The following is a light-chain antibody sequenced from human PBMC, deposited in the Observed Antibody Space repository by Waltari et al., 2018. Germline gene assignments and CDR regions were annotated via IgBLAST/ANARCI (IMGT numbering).Light chain of an antibody. CDR3: QQYDISPLT. CDR1: QTIRTTY. J-gene: IGKJ4*01. Sequence: EIVLTQSPGTLSLSQGEGATLPCRTSQTIRTTYLAWYQQKPGQAPTLLIYCTFSRATGIPDRFTGSGSGTDFSLTISSLEPEDFATYYCQQYDISPLTFGGGTKVEIK. V-gene: IGKV3-20*01. CDR2: CTF.